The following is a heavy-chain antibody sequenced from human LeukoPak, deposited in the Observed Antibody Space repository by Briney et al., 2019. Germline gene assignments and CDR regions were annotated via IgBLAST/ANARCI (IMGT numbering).Heavy chain of an antibody. CDR2: INHSGST. J-gene: IGHJ6*03. Sequence: SETLSLTCAVYGGSFSGYYWSWIRQPPGKGLEWIGEINHSGSTNYNPSLKSRVTISVDTSKNQFSLKLSSVTAADTAVYYCATLWFGESYYYYMDVWGKGTTVTVSS. D-gene: IGHD3-10*01. CDR1: GGSFSGYY. CDR3: ATLWFGESYYYYMDV. V-gene: IGHV4-34*01.